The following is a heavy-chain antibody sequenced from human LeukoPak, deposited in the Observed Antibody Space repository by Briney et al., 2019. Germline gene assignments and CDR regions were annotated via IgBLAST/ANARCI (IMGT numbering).Heavy chain of an antibody. J-gene: IGHJ4*02. CDR2: IIPIFGTA. V-gene: IGHV1-69*05. D-gene: IGHD3-22*01. CDR3: ARGPPYYYDSSGHFDY. Sequence: SVKVSCKASGGTFSSYAISWVRQAPGQGLEWMGGIIPIFGTANYAQKFQGRVTITTDESTSTAYMELSSLRSEDTAVYYCARGPPYYYDSSGHFDYWGQGTLVTVSS. CDR1: GGTFSSYA.